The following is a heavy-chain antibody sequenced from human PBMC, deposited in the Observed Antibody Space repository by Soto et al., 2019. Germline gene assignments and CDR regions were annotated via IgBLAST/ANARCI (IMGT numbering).Heavy chain of an antibody. Sequence: GGSLRLSCVASGFNLSHPWMTWVRQAAGKGLEWVGRIKSKTDGGTADYAAPVKGRATISRDDSKNTVYLQMNSLKTEDTAVYYCTTGIYYDILTGYHNVAYWGQGALVTVSS. J-gene: IGHJ4*02. V-gene: IGHV3-15*01. D-gene: IGHD3-9*01. CDR1: GFNLSHPW. CDR2: IKSKTDGGTA. CDR3: TTGIYYDILTGYHNVAY.